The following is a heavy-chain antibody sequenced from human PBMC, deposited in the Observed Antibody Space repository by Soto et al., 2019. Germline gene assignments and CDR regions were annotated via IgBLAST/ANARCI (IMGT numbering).Heavy chain of an antibody. CDR1: GFTFSSYS. V-gene: IGHV3-21*01. J-gene: IGHJ4*02. CDR3: LRGDARDY. D-gene: IGHD6-6*01. Sequence: VQLVESGGGLVKPGGSVRLSCTASGFTFSSYSMNWVRQAPGKGLEWLSSISRSSSLRYYTDSVRGRFTISRDNAENTLYLQMNSLRVDDTAVYYCLRGDARDYWGQGTLVAVSS. CDR2: ISRSSSLR.